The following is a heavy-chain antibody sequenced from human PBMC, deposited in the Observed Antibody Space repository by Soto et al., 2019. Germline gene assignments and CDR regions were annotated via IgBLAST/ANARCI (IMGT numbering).Heavy chain of an antibody. J-gene: IGHJ3*02. D-gene: IGHD6-25*01. CDR2: IYYSGST. Sequence: QVQLQESGPGLVKPSQTLSLTCTVSGGSISSGGYYWNWIRQHPGKGLEWIGYIYYSGSTYYNPSPKSRVTISVDTSKNQFSLKLSSVTAADTAVYYCASSAPKAPAFDIWGQGTMVTVFS. CDR3: ASSAPKAPAFDI. V-gene: IGHV4-31*03. CDR1: GGSISSGGYY.